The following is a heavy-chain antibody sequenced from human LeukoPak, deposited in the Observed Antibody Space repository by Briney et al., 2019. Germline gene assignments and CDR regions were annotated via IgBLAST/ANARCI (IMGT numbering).Heavy chain of an antibody. Sequence: GASVKVSRKASGYTFTGYYIHWVRQAPGEGLEWMGWINPNSGGTNYAQKFQGRVTMTRDTSISTAYMDLSRLRSDDTAVYYCAALRSLDYWGQGTLVTVSS. CDR2: INPNSGGT. CDR1: GYTFTGYY. CDR3: AALRSLDY. V-gene: IGHV1-2*02. J-gene: IGHJ4*02.